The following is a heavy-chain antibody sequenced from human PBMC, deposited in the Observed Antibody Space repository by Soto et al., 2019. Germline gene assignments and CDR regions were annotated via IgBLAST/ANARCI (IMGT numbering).Heavy chain of an antibody. D-gene: IGHD2-8*01. Sequence: GGSLRLSCAASGFTFSSYWMSWVRQAPGKGLEWVANIKQDGSDKYYVDSVKGRFTISRDNAKNSLYLQMNSLRAEDTAVYYCARDPIVLKVYGDAFDIWGQGTMVTVSS. CDR1: GFTFSSYW. V-gene: IGHV3-7*03. J-gene: IGHJ3*02. CDR2: IKQDGSDK. CDR3: ARDPIVLKVYGDAFDI.